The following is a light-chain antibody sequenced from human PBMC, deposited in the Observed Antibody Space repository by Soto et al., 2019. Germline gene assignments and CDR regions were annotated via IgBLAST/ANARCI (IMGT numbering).Light chain of an antibody. J-gene: IGKJ5*01. CDR1: QSVGSN. CDR2: AAS. V-gene: IGKV3-15*01. CDR3: QQYNDWPPIT. Sequence: EIVMTQSPATLSVSPVESATLSCRASQSVGSNLAWYRQKPGQAPRLLIFAASTRATGIPARFSGGGSGTEFTLTISSLQSEDFAVYYCQQYNDWPPITFGQGTRLEIK.